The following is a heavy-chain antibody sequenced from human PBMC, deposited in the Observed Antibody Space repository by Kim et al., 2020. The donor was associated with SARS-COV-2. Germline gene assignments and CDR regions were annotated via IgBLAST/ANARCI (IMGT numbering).Heavy chain of an antibody. Sequence: SETLSLTCTVSGGSISSYYWSWIRQPPGKGLEWIGYIYYSGSTNYNPSLKSRVTISVDTSKNLFSLRLSSVTAADTAVYYCARASVRNDFWSGYGYWGQGTLVTVSS. CDR2: IYYSGST. J-gene: IGHJ4*02. V-gene: IGHV4-59*13. CDR3: ARASVRNDFWSGYGY. CDR1: GGSISSYY. D-gene: IGHD3-3*01.